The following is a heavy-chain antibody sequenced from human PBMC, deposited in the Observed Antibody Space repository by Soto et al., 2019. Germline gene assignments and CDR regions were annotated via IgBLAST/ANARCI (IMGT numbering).Heavy chain of an antibody. CDR2: IYWNDDK. CDR3: AHSRCRSDDSSGYYDYYYYGIDV. J-gene: IGHJ6*02. Sequence: QITLKASGPTLVKPTQTLTLTCTFSGFSLSTSGVGVGWIRQPTGKALEWPALIYWNDDKRYSPPRKSRLTITKDTSTNQVGLTMTNMDTVDTATYYCAHSRCRSDDSSGYYDYYYYGIDVWVQGTTVTVSS. V-gene: IGHV2-5*01. D-gene: IGHD3-22*01. CDR1: GFSLSTSGVG.